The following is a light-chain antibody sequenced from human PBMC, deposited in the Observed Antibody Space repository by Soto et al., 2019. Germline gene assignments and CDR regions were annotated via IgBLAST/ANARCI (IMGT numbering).Light chain of an antibody. V-gene: IGKV3-15*01. J-gene: IGKJ2*01. CDR2: GTS. CDR3: QQYNNWPYT. CDR1: QGVGGT. Sequence: EIGMPHSPVALPVSPGERAPLSSRASQGVGGTLAGYQQRPGQAPRVLIYGTSTRATGVPARFSGSGSGTDFTLTISSLQSEDFAVYYCQQYNNWPYTFGQGTRLEIK.